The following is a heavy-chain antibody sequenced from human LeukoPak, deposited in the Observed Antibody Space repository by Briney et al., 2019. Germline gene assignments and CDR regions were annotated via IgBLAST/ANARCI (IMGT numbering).Heavy chain of an antibody. Sequence: GGSLRLSCAASGFTFSSYSMNWVRQAPGKGLEWVAVISYDGSNKYYADSVKGRFTISRDNSKNTLYLQMNSLRAEDTAVYYCARDGDRDGYNIGDFDYWGQGTLVTVSS. CDR1: GFTFSSYS. CDR2: ISYDGSNK. V-gene: IGHV3-30*03. J-gene: IGHJ4*02. CDR3: ARDGDRDGYNIGDFDY. D-gene: IGHD2-21*01.